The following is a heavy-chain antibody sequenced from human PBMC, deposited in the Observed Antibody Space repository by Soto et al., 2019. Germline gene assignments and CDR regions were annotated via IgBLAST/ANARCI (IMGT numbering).Heavy chain of an antibody. Sequence: SETLSLTCAVSGGSISSGGYSWSWIRQPPGKGLEWIGYIYHSGSTYYNPSLKSRVTISVDRSKNQFSLKLSSVTAADTAVYYCARDNDYSLDYWGQGTLVTVS. CDR1: GGSISSGGYS. V-gene: IGHV4-30-2*01. CDR3: ARDNDYSLDY. J-gene: IGHJ4*02. CDR2: IYHSGST. D-gene: IGHD4-4*01.